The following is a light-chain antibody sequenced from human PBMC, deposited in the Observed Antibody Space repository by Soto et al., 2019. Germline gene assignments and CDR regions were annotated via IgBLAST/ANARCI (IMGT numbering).Light chain of an antibody. Sequence: EIVLTQSPGTLSLSPGERATLSCRASQSVSSRFLAWYQQKPGQAPRLLMYGASSRATGIPDRFSGSGSGTDFTLEISRVETDDVGIYYCMQSTQLPPTFGQGTRLGIE. CDR2: GAS. CDR3: MQSTQLPPT. V-gene: IGKV3-20*01. CDR1: QSVSSRF. J-gene: IGKJ5*01.